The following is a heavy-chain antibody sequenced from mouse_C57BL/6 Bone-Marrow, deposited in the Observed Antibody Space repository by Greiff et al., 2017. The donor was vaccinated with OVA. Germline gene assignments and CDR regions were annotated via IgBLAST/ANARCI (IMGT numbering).Heavy chain of an antibody. V-gene: IGHV10-1*01. Sequence: VQLKESGGGLVQPKGSLKLSCAASGFSFNTYAMNWVRQAPGKGLEWVARIRSKSNNYATYYAVSVKDRFTISRDDSESMLYLQMNNLKTEDTARYYCVRPYDYESIAYWGQGTLVTVSA. CDR2: IRSKSNNYAT. J-gene: IGHJ3*01. CDR3: VRPYDYESIAY. D-gene: IGHD2-4*01. CDR1: GFSFNTYA.